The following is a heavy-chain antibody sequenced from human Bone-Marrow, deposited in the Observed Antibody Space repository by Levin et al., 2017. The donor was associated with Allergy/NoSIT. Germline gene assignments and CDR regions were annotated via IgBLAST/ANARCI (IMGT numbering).Heavy chain of an antibody. Sequence: SETLSLTCTVSGGSISSGDYYWRWIRQPPGKGLEWIGYIYYSGSTYYNPSLKSRLTISVDTSQNQFSLKLTSVTAADTAVYYCVREARYDYGNSGWGGWFDPWGQGTLVTVSS. D-gene: IGHD6-19*01. CDR2: IYYSGST. V-gene: IGHV4-30-4*01. CDR3: VREARYDYGNSGWGGWFDP. J-gene: IGHJ5*02. CDR1: GGSISSGDYY.